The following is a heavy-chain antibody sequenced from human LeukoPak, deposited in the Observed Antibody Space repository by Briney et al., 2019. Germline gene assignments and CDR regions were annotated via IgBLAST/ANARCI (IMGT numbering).Heavy chain of an antibody. J-gene: IGHJ2*01. CDR3: ARRGTSWPHWYFDL. D-gene: IGHD6-13*01. V-gene: IGHV4-39*07. CDR1: GGSISSGSYY. CDR2: SYHSGTT. Sequence: PETLSLTCTVSGGSISSGSYYWSWIRQPPGKGLEWVGSSYHSGTTFYNPSLKSRLTISLGMSKNQLSLNLSSVTAADTAVYFCARRGTSWPHWYFDLWGRGTLVAVSS.